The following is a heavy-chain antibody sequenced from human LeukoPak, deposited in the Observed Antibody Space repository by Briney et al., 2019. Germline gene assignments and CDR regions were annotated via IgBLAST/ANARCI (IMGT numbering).Heavy chain of an antibody. V-gene: IGHV4-34*01. CDR2: INHSGST. J-gene: IGHJ6*02. CDR3: ARVTLPEPSSGWYVPTYYYYYGMDV. Sequence: PSETLSLTCAVYGGSFSGYYWSWIRQPPGKGLEWIGEINHSGSTNYNPSLKSRVTISVDTSKNQFSLKLSSVTAADTAVYYCARVTLPEPSSGWYVPTYYYYYGMDVWGQGTTVTVSS. CDR1: GGSFSGYY. D-gene: IGHD6-19*01.